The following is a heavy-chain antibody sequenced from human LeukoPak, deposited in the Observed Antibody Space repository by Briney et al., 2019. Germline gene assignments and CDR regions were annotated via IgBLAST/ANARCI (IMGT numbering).Heavy chain of an antibody. Sequence: ASVKVSCKAPGYTFTSYYMHWVRQAPGQGLEWMGIINPSGGSTSYAQKFQGRVTMTRDTSTSTVYMELSSLRSEDTAAYYCASNGLFGTHGAPFDYWGQGTLVTVSS. CDR1: GYTFTSYY. V-gene: IGHV1-46*01. D-gene: IGHD3-16*01. CDR2: INPSGGST. J-gene: IGHJ4*02. CDR3: ASNGLFGTHGAPFDY.